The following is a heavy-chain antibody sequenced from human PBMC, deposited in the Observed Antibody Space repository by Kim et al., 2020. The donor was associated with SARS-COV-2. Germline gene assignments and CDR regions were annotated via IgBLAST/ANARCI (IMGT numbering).Heavy chain of an antibody. Sequence: GGSLRLSCTASGFSFSTYAVNWVRRAPGKGLEWVSVISASSINIYYADSVKGRFTISRDNSKNTLYLQMNSLRAEDTAVYYCAKQRGYGSNYFDYWGQGTLLSVSS. CDR2: ISASSINI. V-gene: IGHV3-23*01. CDR3: AKQRGYGSNYFDY. J-gene: IGHJ4*02. CDR1: GFSFSTYA. D-gene: IGHD5-18*01.